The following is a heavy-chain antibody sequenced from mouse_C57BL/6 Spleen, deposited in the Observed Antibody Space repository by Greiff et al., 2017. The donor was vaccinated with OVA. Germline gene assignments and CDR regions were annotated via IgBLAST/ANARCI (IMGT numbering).Heavy chain of an antibody. J-gene: IGHJ4*01. D-gene: IGHD2-3*01. CDR2: IYPSDSET. CDR1: GYTFTSYW. CDR3: ARRWAATWAMDY. V-gene: IGHV1-61*01. Sequence: QVQLKQPGAELVRPGSSVKLSCKASGYTFTSYWMDWVKQRPGQGLEWIGNIYPSDSETHYNQKFKDKATLTVDKSSSTAYMQLSSLTSEDSAVYYCARRWAATWAMDYWGQGTSVTVSS.